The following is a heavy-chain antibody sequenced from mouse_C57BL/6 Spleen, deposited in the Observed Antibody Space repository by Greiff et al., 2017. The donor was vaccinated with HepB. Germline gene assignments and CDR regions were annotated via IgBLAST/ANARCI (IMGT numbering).Heavy chain of an antibody. Sequence: VQLQQSGPELVKPGASVKLSCKASGYTFTSYDINWVKQRPGQGLEWIGWIYPRDGSTKYNEKFKGKATLTVDTSSSTAYMELHSLTSEDSAVYFCALGVVAREGPMDYWGQGTSGTVSS. J-gene: IGHJ4*01. CDR1: GYTFTSYD. D-gene: IGHD1-1*01. CDR2: IYPRDGST. CDR3: ALGVVAREGPMDY. V-gene: IGHV1-85*01.